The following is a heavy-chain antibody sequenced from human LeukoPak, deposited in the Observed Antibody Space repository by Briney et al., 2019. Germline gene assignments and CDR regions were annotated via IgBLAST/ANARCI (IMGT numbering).Heavy chain of an antibody. CDR2: IYYSGSS. CDR1: GVSISGYY. D-gene: IGHD1-1*01. Sequence: SSETLSLTCSVYGVSISGYYWSWIRQSPGKGLEWIGYIYYSGSSNYNPSLKSRLTISVGTSKNQFSLKMNSATAADTAVYYCARRDDNLNFFDPWGHGTLVTVSS. J-gene: IGHJ5*02. V-gene: IGHV4-59*08. CDR3: ARRDDNLNFFDP.